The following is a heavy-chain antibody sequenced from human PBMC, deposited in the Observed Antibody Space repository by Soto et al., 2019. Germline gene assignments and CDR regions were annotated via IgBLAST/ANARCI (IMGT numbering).Heavy chain of an antibody. CDR1: GYKFTSSW. D-gene: IGHD3-22*01. CDR2: IFPSDSDT. J-gene: IGHJ5*02. CDR3: ARKDKSGYPTLNWFDP. V-gene: IGHV5-51*01. Sequence: PGESLKISCRTSGYKFTSSWIAWVRQMPGKGLEWMGIIFPSDSDTRYSPSFQGQVTISADRSTSTVFLQWASLKASDTAVYFCARKDKSGYPTLNWFDPWGQGTLVTVSS.